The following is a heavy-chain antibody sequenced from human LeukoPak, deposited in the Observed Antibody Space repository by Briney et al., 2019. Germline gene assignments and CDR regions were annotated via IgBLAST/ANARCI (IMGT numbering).Heavy chain of an antibody. CDR1: GGTFSSYA. D-gene: IGHD3-3*01. Sequence: ASVTVSCKASGGTFSSYAISWVRQAPGQGLEWMGGIIPIFGTANYAQKFQGRVTITADESTSTAYMELSSLRSEDTAVYYCARGLGPFGVVIMYYFDYWGQGTLVTVSS. CDR2: IIPIFGTA. V-gene: IGHV1-69*13. CDR3: ARGLGPFGVVIMYYFDY. J-gene: IGHJ4*02.